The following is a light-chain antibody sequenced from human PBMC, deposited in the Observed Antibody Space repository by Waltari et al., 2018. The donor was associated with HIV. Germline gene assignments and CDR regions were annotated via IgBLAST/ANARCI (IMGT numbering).Light chain of an antibody. CDR2: SND. V-gene: IGLV1-44*01. CDR1: SSNIGSDA. CDR3: AAWDDSLSGVV. Sequence: QSVLTQPPSASGTPGQRVTISCSGSSSNIGSDAVNWYQQPPGTAPKLVIYSNDQRPSGVPDRFSGSKSGTSASLAISGLQPEDEADYYCAAWDDSLSGVVFGGGTNLTVL. J-gene: IGLJ2*01.